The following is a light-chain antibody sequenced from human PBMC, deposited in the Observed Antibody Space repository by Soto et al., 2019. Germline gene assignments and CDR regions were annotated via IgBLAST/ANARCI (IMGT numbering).Light chain of an antibody. Sequence: QAVVTQPPSASGTPGQRVTISCSGSNSNVGSYYVYWYQQLPGTAPKLLIYRANQRPSGVPDRFSGSKSGTSASLAISGLRSEDEADYYCASWDDSLGGVVFGGGTQLTVL. CDR1: NSNVGSYY. V-gene: IGLV1-47*01. CDR2: RAN. J-gene: IGLJ2*01. CDR3: ASWDDSLGGVV.